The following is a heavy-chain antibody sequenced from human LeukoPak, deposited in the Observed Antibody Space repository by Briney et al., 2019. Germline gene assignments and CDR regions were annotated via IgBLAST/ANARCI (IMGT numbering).Heavy chain of an antibody. Sequence: PGGSLRLSCAASGFTFDTYSMNWVRQAPGKGLEWVSSISSSSSYIYYAESVKGRFTISRDNAQNSLYLQMNSLRAEDTAVYYCARDERERPPVGDYYGMDVWGQGTTVTVSS. D-gene: IGHD3-16*01. V-gene: IGHV3-21*01. CDR1: GFTFDTYS. CDR2: ISSSSSYI. J-gene: IGHJ6*02. CDR3: ARDERERPPVGDYYGMDV.